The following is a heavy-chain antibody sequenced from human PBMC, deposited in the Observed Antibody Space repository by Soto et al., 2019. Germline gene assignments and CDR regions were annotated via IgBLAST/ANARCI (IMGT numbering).Heavy chain of an antibody. V-gene: IGHV3-33*01. J-gene: IGHJ6*02. Sequence: GGSLRLSCAASGFTFSSYGMHWVRQAPGKGLEWVAVIWYDGSNKYYADSVKGRFTISRDNSKNTLYLQMNSLRAEDTAVYYCARESVEMATDNYGADYYYYGMDVWGQGTTVTVS. CDR1: GFTFSSYG. CDR3: ARESVEMATDNYGADYYYYGMDV. D-gene: IGHD5-12*01. CDR2: IWYDGSNK.